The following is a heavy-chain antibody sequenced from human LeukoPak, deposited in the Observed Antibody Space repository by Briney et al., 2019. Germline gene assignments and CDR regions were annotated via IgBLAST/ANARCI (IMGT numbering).Heavy chain of an antibody. CDR1: GYTFTSYG. J-gene: IGHJ6*04. CDR3: ARDAPLLWFGELSPSPYYYYGMDV. V-gene: IGHV1-18*04. D-gene: IGHD3-10*01. CDR2: ISAYNGNT. Sequence: GASVKVSCKASGYTFTSYGISWVRQAPGQGLEWMGWISAYNGNTNYAQKLQGRVTMTPDTSTSTAYMELRSLRSDDTALYYCARDAPLLWFGELSPSPYYYYGMDVWGKGTTVTASS.